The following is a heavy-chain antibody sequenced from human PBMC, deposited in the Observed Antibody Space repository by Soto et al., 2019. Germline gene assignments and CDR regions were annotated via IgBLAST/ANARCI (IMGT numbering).Heavy chain of an antibody. V-gene: IGHV4-31*03. Sequence: SETLSLTCTVSGGSISSGGYYWSWIRQHPGKGLEWIGYIYYSGSTYYNPSLKSRVTISVDTSKNQFSLKLSSVTAADTAVYYCARDVGSGYDTYYFDYWGQGTLVTVSS. CDR1: GGSISSGGYY. D-gene: IGHD5-12*01. CDR3: ARDVGSGYDTYYFDY. CDR2: IYYSGST. J-gene: IGHJ4*02.